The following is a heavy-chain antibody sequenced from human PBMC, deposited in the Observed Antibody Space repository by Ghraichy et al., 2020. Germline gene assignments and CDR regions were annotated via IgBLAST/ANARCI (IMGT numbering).Heavy chain of an antibody. Sequence: GESLNISCAASGFTFSNYAMTWVRQAPGKGLEWVSVISGSGGSTDYVDSVKGRFTISRDDSKNTLYLDMNNLRAEDTTVYYCANALTDIVVVPAVTANNYWYFDLWGRGTLVTVSS. J-gene: IGHJ2*01. V-gene: IGHV3-23*01. CDR3: ANALTDIVVVPAVTANNYWYFDL. CDR2: ISGSGGST. D-gene: IGHD2-2*01. CDR1: GFTFSNYA.